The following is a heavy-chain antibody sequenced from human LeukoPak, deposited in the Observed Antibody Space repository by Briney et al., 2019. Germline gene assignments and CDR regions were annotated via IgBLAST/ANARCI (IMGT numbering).Heavy chain of an antibody. CDR2: IIPIFGTT. CDR1: GGALSTYG. J-gene: IGHJ6*03. Sequence: SVKVSCKASGGALSTYGISWVRQAPGQGLEWMGGIIPIFGTTNYAKNFQGRVTITADESTSTAYMEVSGLRSDGTAVYYCASSRANLASGDSVVVPVAFYYYYMDVWGKGTTVTVSS. D-gene: IGHD2-2*01. V-gene: IGHV1-69*01. CDR3: ASSRANLASGDSVVVPVAFYYYYMDV.